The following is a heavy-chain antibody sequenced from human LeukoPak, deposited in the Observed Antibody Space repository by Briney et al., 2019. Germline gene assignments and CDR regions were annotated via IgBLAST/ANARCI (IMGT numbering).Heavy chain of an antibody. J-gene: IGHJ4*02. D-gene: IGHD6-6*01. Sequence: ASVKVSCKASGYTFTSYGISWVRQAPGQGLEWMGWISAYNGNTNYAQKLQGRVTMTTDTSTGTAYMELRSPRSDDTAVYYCARDLEYSSSSEWGYWGQGTLVTVSS. CDR3: ARDLEYSSSSEWGY. V-gene: IGHV1-18*01. CDR1: GYTFTSYG. CDR2: ISAYNGNT.